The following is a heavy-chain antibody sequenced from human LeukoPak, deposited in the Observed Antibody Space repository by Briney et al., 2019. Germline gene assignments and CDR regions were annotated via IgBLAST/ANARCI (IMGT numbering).Heavy chain of an antibody. CDR3: AREGPDFWSGYYPFSPFDY. CDR2: INHSGST. V-gene: IGHV4-34*01. CDR1: GGSFSGYY. D-gene: IGHD3-3*01. Sequence: PSETLSLTCAVYGGSFSGYYWSWIRQPPGKGLEWIGEINHSGSTNYNPSLKSRVTISVDTSKNQFSLKLSSVTAADTAVYYCAREGPDFWSGYYPFSPFDYWGQGTLVTVSS. J-gene: IGHJ4*02.